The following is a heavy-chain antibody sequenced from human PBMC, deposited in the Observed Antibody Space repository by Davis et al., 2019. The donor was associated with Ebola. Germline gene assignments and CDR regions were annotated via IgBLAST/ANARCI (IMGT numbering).Heavy chain of an antibody. CDR2: INPSGGST. CDR3: ASTPSGWLRSGYFDY. V-gene: IGHV1-46*01. D-gene: IGHD5-24*01. J-gene: IGHJ4*02. CDR1: GYTFTSYY. Sequence: ASVKVSCKASGYTFTSYYMHWVRQAPGQGLEWMGIINPSGGSTSYAQKFQGRVTMTRNTSTSTVYMELSSLRSEDTAVYYCASTPSGWLRSGYFDYWGQGTLVTVSS.